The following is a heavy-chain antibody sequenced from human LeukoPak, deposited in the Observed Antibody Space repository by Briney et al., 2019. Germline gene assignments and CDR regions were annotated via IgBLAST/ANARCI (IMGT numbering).Heavy chain of an antibody. CDR3: ARDTRTAQGFDY. D-gene: IGHD2-15*01. Sequence: SETLSLTCTVSGGSISSYYWSWIRQPPGKGLEWIGYIYYSGSTNYNPSLKSRVTISVDTSKNQFSLSLSAVTAADTAIYYCARDTRTAQGFDYWGQGILVTVSS. V-gene: IGHV4-59*12. CDR1: GGSISSYY. CDR2: IYYSGST. J-gene: IGHJ4*02.